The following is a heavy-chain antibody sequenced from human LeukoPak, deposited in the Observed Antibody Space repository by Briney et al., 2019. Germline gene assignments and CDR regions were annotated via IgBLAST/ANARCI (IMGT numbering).Heavy chain of an antibody. CDR1: GGTFRTFA. D-gene: IGHD3-16*02. CDR2: INPDSGGT. CDR3: AKSHYDYVWGDYRPPFDI. J-gene: IGHJ3*02. Sequence: GASVKVSCTASGGTFRTFAISWVRQAPGQGLEWMGWINPDSGGTNFAQKFQDRVTMTRDTSISTAYMELNSLRSDDTAVYYCAKSHYDYVWGDYRPPFDIWGQGTMVTVSS. V-gene: IGHV1-2*02.